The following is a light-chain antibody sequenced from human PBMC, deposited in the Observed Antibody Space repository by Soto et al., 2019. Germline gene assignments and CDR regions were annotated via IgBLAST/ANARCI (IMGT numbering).Light chain of an antibody. J-gene: IGLJ1*01. CDR2: EVV. CDR3: KSYAGSNTYV. Sequence: QSVMTQPASACGSPGQSVTISCTGTKSDIGVYDFVSWYQHHPGKAPRLIIYEVVQRPSGVPDRFSGSKSGNTAYLTVSGLQAADEADYFCKSYAGSNTYVFGSGTKVNVL. V-gene: IGLV2-8*01. CDR1: KSDIGVYDF.